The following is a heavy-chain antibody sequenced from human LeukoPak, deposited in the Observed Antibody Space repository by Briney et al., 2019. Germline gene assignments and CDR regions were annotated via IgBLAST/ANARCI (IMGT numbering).Heavy chain of an antibody. CDR1: GGSISRYY. V-gene: IGHV4-59*08. CDR2: IYYSGST. Sequence: PSETLSLTGTVSGGSISRYYWSWIRQPPGKGLEWIGYIYYSGSTNYNPSLKSRVTISVDTSKNQFSLKLSSVTAADTAVYYCARRSGGVVDIWGQGTMVTVSS. CDR3: ARRSGGVVDI. D-gene: IGHD3-16*01. J-gene: IGHJ3*02.